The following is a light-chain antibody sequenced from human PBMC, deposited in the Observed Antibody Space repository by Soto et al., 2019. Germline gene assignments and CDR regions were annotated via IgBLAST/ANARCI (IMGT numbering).Light chain of an antibody. CDR1: SSDVGSYNL. V-gene: IGLV2-23*01. J-gene: IGLJ1*01. CDR3: CSYAGSSSHV. CDR2: EGS. Sequence: QSVLTQPASVSGSPGQSITISCTGTSSDVGSYNLVSWYQQHPGKAPKLMIYEGSKRPSGVSNRFSGSKSGNTASLTFSGLQAEDEADYYCCSYAGSSSHVFGTGTKVTVL.